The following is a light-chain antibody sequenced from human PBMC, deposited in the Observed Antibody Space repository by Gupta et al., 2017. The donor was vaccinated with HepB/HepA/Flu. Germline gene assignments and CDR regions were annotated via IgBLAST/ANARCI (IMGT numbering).Light chain of an antibody. CDR2: DVS. Sequence: QSALTQPASVSESPGQSITISCTGTSSDVGGYNYVSWYQQHPGKAPKLMIYDVSNRPSGVSNRFSGSKSGNTASLTISGLQAEDEADYYCSSYTSSSTQVFGGGTKLTVL. CDR1: SSDVGGYNY. J-gene: IGLJ3*02. CDR3: SSYTSSSTQV. V-gene: IGLV2-14*01.